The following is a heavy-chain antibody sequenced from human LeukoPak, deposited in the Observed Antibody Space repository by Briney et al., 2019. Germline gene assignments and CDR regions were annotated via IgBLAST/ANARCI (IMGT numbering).Heavy chain of an antibody. D-gene: IGHD3-9*01. Sequence: HSGGSLRLSCAASGFTFSSYAMHWVRQAPGKGLEWVTFIRSDGSNKYYADSVKGRFTISRDNSKNTLYLQMNSLRAEDTAVYYCAKDLTTHYFDYWGQGTLVTVSS. J-gene: IGHJ4*02. V-gene: IGHV3-30*02. CDR2: IRSDGSNK. CDR3: AKDLTTHYFDY. CDR1: GFTFSSYA.